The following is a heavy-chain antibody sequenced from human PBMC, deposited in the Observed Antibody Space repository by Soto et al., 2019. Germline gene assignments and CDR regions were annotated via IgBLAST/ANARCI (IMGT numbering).Heavy chain of an antibody. CDR1: GFTFSIYA. CDR3: ASVNRTPAPKYGMDV. V-gene: IGHV3-23*01. J-gene: IGHJ6*02. Sequence: EVQLLESGGGLVQPGGSLRLSGAASGFTFSIYAMSWVRQAPGKGLEWVSAISGSGGSTYYADSVKGRFTISRDNSKNTLYLQINRLSAEATAVYYSASVNRTPAPKYGMDVWAQGTTVTVSS. CDR2: ISGSGGST.